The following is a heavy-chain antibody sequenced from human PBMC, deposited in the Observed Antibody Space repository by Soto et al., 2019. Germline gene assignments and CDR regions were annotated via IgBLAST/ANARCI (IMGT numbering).Heavy chain of an antibody. CDR3: AKPPRYYGSGHDAFDI. CDR1: GFTFSSYA. D-gene: IGHD3-10*01. Sequence: GGSLRLSCAASGFTFSSYAMSWVRQAPGKGLEWVSAISGSGASTYYAESVKGRFTISRDNSKNTLYLQMNSLRAEDTAVYYCAKPPRYYGSGHDAFDIWGQGTMVTVSS. V-gene: IGHV3-23*01. CDR2: ISGSGAST. J-gene: IGHJ3*02.